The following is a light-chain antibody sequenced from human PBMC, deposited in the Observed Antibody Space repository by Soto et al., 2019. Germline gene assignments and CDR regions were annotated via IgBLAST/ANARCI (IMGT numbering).Light chain of an antibody. J-gene: IGLJ1*01. V-gene: IGLV2-14*01. Sequence: ALTQPASVSGSPGQSITISCTGTSSDIGGYNFVSWYQQHPGKAPKLMIYEVSNRPSGISNRFSGSKSGNTASLTISGLQAEDEADYYCSSYTSSNTLDVFGTGTKVTVL. CDR3: SSYTSSNTLDV. CDR1: SSDIGGYNF. CDR2: EVS.